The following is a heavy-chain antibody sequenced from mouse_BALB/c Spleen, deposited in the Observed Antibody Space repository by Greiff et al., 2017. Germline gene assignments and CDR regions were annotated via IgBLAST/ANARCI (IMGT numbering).Heavy chain of an antibody. CDR3: ARPYYGYVPFAY. V-gene: IGHV5-12-2*01. Sequence: EVKLQESGGGLVQPGGSLKLSCAASGFTFSSYTMSWVRQTPEKRLEWVAYISNGGGSTYYPDTVKGRFTISRDNAKNTLYLQMSSLKSEDTAMYYCARPYYGYVPFAYWGQGTLVTVSA. CDR1: GFTFSSYT. D-gene: IGHD1-2*01. J-gene: IGHJ3*01. CDR2: ISNGGGST.